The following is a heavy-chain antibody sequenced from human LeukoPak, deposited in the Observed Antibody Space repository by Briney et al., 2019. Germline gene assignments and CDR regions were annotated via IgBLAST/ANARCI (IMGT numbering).Heavy chain of an antibody. J-gene: IGHJ4*02. CDR1: GYTFTSYD. CDR2: TNPNSGNT. D-gene: IGHD3-3*01. V-gene: IGHV1-8*01. CDR3: ARVVYDFWSGYYGTD. Sequence: ASVKVSCKASGYTFTSYDINWVRQATGQGLEWMGWTNPNSGNTGYAQKFQGRVTMTRNTSISTAYMELSSLRSEDTAVYYCARVVYDFWSGYYGTDWGQGTLVTVSS.